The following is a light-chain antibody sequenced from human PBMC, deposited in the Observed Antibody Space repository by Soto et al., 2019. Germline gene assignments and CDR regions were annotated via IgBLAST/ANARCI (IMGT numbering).Light chain of an antibody. J-gene: IGKJ1*01. CDR1: QNINSH. CDR2: AAS. CDR3: QQSYSTPRA. V-gene: IGKV1-39*01. Sequence: DIQMTQSPSSLSASVGDRVTITCRASQNINSHLNWYQQKPGKAPKLLIYAASSLQSGVPSRFSGSGSGTDFTLTISNLQPEDFATYYCQQSYSTPRAFGQGTKVDIK.